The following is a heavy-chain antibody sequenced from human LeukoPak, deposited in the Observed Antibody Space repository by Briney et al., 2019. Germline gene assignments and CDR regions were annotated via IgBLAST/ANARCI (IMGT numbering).Heavy chain of an antibody. Sequence: SETLSLTCTVSGGSISSYYWSWIRQPAGKGLEWIGRIYTSGGTNYNPSLKSRVTMSVDTSKNQFSLKLSSVTAADTAVYYCARTAGIQLWLNYFDYWGQGTLVTVSS. J-gene: IGHJ4*02. CDR3: ARTAGIQLWLNYFDY. V-gene: IGHV4-4*07. CDR2: IYTSGGT. D-gene: IGHD5-18*01. CDR1: GGSISSYY.